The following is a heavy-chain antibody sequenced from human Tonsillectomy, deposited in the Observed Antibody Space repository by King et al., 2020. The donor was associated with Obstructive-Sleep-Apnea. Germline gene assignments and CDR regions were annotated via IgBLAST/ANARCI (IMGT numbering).Heavy chain of an antibody. CDR1: GFTFSSYA. Sequence: VQLVESGGGVVQPGRSLRLSCAASGFTFSSYAMHWVRQAPGKGLEWVAVISYDGSNKYYADSVKGRFTISRDNSKNTRYLQMNSLRAEDTAVYYCARSMVYYYDSSGYYWGQGTLVTVSP. CDR3: ARSMVYYYDSSGYY. D-gene: IGHD3-22*01. CDR2: ISYDGSNK. V-gene: IGHV3-30*04. J-gene: IGHJ4*02.